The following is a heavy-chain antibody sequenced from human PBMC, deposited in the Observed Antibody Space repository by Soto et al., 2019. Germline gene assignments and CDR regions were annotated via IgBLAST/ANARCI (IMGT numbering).Heavy chain of an antibody. Sequence: ASVKVSCKASGYTFTSYGISWVRQAPGQGLEWMGWISAYNGNTNYAQKLQGRVTMTTDTSTGTAYMELRSLGSDDTAVYYCAWMGLRFLEWLWWGQGTLVTVSS. V-gene: IGHV1-18*01. CDR1: GYTFTSYG. CDR3: AWMGLRFLEWLW. CDR2: ISAYNGNT. D-gene: IGHD3-3*01. J-gene: IGHJ4*02.